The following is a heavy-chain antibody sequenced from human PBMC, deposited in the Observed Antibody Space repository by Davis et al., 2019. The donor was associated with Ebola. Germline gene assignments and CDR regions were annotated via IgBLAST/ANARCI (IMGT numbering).Heavy chain of an antibody. D-gene: IGHD2-8*01. CDR1: GGTFNSYV. CDR3: ATNMLTLDFDL. V-gene: IGHV1-69*13. J-gene: IGHJ4*02. CDR2: IVPIFGTT. Sequence: SVKVSCKASGGTFNSYVISWVRQVPGQGLEWMGGIVPIFGTTNYAQYFQGRVTITADESTSTACMELSSLRSEDTAVYYCATNMLTLDFDLWGQGTLVTVSS.